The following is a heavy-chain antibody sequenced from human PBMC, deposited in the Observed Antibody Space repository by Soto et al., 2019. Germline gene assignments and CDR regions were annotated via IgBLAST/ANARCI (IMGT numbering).Heavy chain of an antibody. CDR1: GGTFSSNA. J-gene: IGHJ4*02. V-gene: IGHV1-69*12. Sequence: QVQLVQSGAEVKKPGSSVKVSCKASGGTFSSNAMSWVRQAPGKGLEWMGGIIPIFGTANYAQKFQGRVTITADESPSTAYMELSSLRSEDTAVYYCARVKANYYDSPPLDYWGQGTLVTVSS. D-gene: IGHD3-22*01. CDR2: IIPIFGTA. CDR3: ARVKANYYDSPPLDY.